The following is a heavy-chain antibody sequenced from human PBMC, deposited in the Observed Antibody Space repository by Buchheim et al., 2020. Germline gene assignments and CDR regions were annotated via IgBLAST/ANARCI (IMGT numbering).Heavy chain of an antibody. Sequence: EVQLVESGGGLVQPGGSLRLSCAASGFTFSSYWMHWVRQAPGKGLVWVSRINSDGSSTSYADSVKGRFTISRDNAKNTLYLQMNSLRAEDTAVYYCASSPSYCGGDCYSPGWFDPWGQGTL. CDR1: GFTFSSYW. V-gene: IGHV3-74*01. CDR2: INSDGSST. D-gene: IGHD2-21*02. J-gene: IGHJ5*02. CDR3: ASSPSYCGGDCYSPGWFDP.